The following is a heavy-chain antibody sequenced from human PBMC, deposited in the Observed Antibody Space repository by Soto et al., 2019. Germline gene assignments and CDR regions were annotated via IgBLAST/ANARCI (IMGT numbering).Heavy chain of an antibody. CDR2: ISGSGGTT. D-gene: IGHD6-25*01. Sequence: EVQLLEAGGGLVQPGRSLRLSCAASGFTFSNYAMRWVRQAPGQGLDWVSAISGSGGTTYYADSVTGRFTISRDNSKNTLFLQMNSLRAEDAAVYYCAKFFVETGSNSGWPWSFHYWGQGTLVTVSS. CDR3: AKFFVETGSNSGWPWSFHY. V-gene: IGHV3-23*01. J-gene: IGHJ4*02. CDR1: GFTFSNYA.